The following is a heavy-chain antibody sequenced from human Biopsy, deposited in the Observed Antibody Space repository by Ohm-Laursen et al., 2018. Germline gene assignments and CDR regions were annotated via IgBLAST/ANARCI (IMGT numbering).Heavy chain of an antibody. J-gene: IGHJ3*02. CDR2: IYTSGSP. CDR3: ARGTGRYYVYGAFDI. Sequence: TLSLTCTVSGDSINNYYWSWIRQPAGKGLEWIGRIYTSGSPNYNLSLESRVTMSVEPSRNQFSLNLRSVTAADTAVYYCARGTGRYYVYGAFDIWGQGTVVTVSS. D-gene: IGHD1-26*01. CDR1: GDSINNYY. V-gene: IGHV4-4*07.